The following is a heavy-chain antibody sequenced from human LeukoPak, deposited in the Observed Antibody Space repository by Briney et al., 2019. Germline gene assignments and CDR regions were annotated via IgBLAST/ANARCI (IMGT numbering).Heavy chain of an antibody. CDR2: INHSGST. CDR1: GVSFSGYY. D-gene: IGHD4-17*01. V-gene: IGHV4-34*01. J-gene: IGHJ5*02. CDR3: ARGSDYGDYLNWFDP. Sequence: SETLSLTCAVYGVSFSGYYWSWVRQPPGKGLEWIGEINHSGSTNYNPSLKSRVTISVDTSKNQLSLKLSSVTAAETAVYYCARGSDYGDYLNWFDPWGQGTLVTVSS.